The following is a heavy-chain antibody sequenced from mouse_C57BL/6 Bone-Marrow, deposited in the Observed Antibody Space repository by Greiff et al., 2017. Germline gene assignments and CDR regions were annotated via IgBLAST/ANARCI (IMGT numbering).Heavy chain of an antibody. V-gene: IGHV1-74*01. D-gene: IGHD2-5*01. CDR3: APFYSNYLGFAF. J-gene: IGHJ3*01. CDR1: GYTFTSYW. Sequence: QVQLQQPGAELVKPGASVKVSCKASGYTFTSYWMHWVKQRPGQGLEWIGRIHPSDSDTNYNQKFKGKAILTVDKSSSTAYMQLSSLTSEDSAVYYCAPFYSNYLGFAFWGQGTLVTVSA. CDR2: IHPSDSDT.